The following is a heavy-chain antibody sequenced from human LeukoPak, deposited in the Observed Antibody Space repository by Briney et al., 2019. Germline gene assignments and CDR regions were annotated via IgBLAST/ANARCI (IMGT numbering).Heavy chain of an antibody. Sequence: SETLSLTCTVSGGSISSSSYYWGWIRQPPGKGLEWIGSIYYSGSTYYNPSLKSRVTISVDTSKNQFSLKLSSVTAADTAVYYCARGSRWLVTFDYWGQGTLVTVSS. CDR2: IYYSGST. V-gene: IGHV4-39*07. CDR3: ARGSRWLVTFDY. D-gene: IGHD6-19*01. J-gene: IGHJ4*02. CDR1: GGSISSSSYY.